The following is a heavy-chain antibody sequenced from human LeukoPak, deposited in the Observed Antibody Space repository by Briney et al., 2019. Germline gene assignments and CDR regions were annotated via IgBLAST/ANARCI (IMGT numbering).Heavy chain of an antibody. CDR2: INHSGST. V-gene: IGHV4-34*01. CDR3: ARAPVLPSGYYYSYYYYGMDV. CDR1: GGSFSGYY. D-gene: IGHD3-22*01. J-gene: IGHJ6*02. Sequence: SETLSLTCAVYGGSFSGYYWSWIRQPPGKGLEWIGEINHSGSTNYNPSLKSRVTISVDTSKNQFSLKLSSVTAADTAVYYCARAPVLPSGYYYSYYYYGMDVWGQGTTVTVSS.